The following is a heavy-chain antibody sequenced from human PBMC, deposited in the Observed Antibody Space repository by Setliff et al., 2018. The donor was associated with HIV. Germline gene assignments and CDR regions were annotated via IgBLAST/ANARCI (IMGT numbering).Heavy chain of an antibody. CDR3: ARSPSYRSSWEYYFDY. Sequence: SLTCTVSGGSISGYHWNWLRQTPGKGLEWIGYIYTSRGTNYNHSLRTRVIISVDTSNQFSLKLSSVTAADAAVYYCARSPSYRSSWEYYFDYWGQGILVTVSS. J-gene: IGHJ4*02. D-gene: IGHD6-13*01. CDR1: GGSISGYH. V-gene: IGHV4-4*09. CDR2: IYTSRGT.